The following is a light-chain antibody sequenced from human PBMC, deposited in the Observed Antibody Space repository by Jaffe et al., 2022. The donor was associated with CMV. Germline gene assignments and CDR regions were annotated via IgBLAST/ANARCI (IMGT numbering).Light chain of an antibody. CDR3: SSFTTSSTPV. CDR1: SSDVGGYNF. V-gene: IGLV2-14*03. J-gene: IGLJ2*01. CDR2: DVS. Sequence: HSALTQPASVSGSPGQSVTISCTGSSSDVGGYNFVSWYQQHPGKAPKLIVFDVSNRPSGISSRFSGSKSGNTASLTISGLQADDEADYYCSSFTTSSTPVFGGGTRLTVL.